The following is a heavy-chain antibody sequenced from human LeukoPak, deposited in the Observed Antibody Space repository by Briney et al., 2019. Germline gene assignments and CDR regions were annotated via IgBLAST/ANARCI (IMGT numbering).Heavy chain of an antibody. Sequence: SETLSLTCAVSGGSISSSNWWSWVRQPPGKGLEWIGEIYHSGSTNYNPSLKSRVTISVDKSKNQFSLKLSSVTAADTAVYYCARVSYCSGGSCYDFDYWGQGTLVTVSS. J-gene: IGHJ4*02. CDR3: ARVSYCSGGSCYDFDY. V-gene: IGHV4-4*02. CDR1: GGSISSSNW. D-gene: IGHD2-15*01. CDR2: IYHSGST.